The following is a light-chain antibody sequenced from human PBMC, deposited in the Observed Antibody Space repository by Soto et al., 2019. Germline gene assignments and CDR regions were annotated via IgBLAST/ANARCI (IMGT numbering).Light chain of an antibody. CDR3: ASWDDSLTGLYV. V-gene: IGLV1-44*01. CDR2: NNN. CDR1: SSNIGSGT. J-gene: IGLJ1*01. Sequence: QSVLTQAPSVSGTPGQRVTISCSGGSSNIGSGTVNWYQQLPGTAPKLLIYNNNQRPSGVPDRFSGSKSGTSGSLAISGLQSEDEADYYCASWDDSLTGLYVFGTGTKVTVL.